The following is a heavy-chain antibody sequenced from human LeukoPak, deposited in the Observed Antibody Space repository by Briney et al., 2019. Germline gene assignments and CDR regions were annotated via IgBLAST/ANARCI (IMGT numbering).Heavy chain of an antibody. CDR1: GYTFTSYY. CDR3: ARDRSGKDWFDP. D-gene: IGHD3-10*01. V-gene: IGHV1-46*01. J-gene: IGHJ5*02. CDR2: INPSGGST. Sequence: ASVNVSCKASGYTFTSYYMHWVRQASGQGLERMGIINPSGGSTSYAQKFQGRVTMTRDTSTSTVYMDLSSLRSEDTAVYYCARDRSGKDWFDPWGQGTLVTVSS.